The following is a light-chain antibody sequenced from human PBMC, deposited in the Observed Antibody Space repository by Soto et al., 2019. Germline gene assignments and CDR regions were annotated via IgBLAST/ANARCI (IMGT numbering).Light chain of an antibody. CDR3: QQYYSGPRT. Sequence: DIVMTQSPDSLAVSLGERATINCKSSQSVLYSSNNKNQLDWYQQKPGQPPKLLISWASTRESGVPDRFSGSGSGVDVTLTISSLQAEDVAVYYCQQYYSGPRTFGGGPKVEIK. CDR2: WAS. CDR1: QSVLYSSNNKNQ. V-gene: IGKV4-1*01. J-gene: IGKJ4*01.